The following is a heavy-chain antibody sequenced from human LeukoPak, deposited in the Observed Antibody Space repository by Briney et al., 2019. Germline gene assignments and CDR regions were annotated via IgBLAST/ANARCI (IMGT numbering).Heavy chain of an antibody. V-gene: IGHV4-61*02. CDR1: GGSISSGSYY. CDR2: IYTSGST. Sequence: PSQTLSLTCTVSGGSISSGSYYWSWIRQPAGKGLEWIGRIYTSGSTNYNPSLKSRVTISVDTSKNQFSLKLSSVTAADTAVYYCARITRYYYYMDVWGKGTTVTVSS. D-gene: IGHD1-1*01. J-gene: IGHJ6*03. CDR3: ARITRYYYYMDV.